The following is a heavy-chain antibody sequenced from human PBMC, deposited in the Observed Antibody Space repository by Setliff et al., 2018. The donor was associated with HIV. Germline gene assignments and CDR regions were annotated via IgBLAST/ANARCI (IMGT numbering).Heavy chain of an antibody. CDR1: GGSISGYY. J-gene: IGHJ4*02. Sequence: SETLSLTCTVSGGSISGYYWSWIRQPPGRGLEWIGEINHSGSTNYNPSLKSRVTISVDTSKNQFSLKLSSVTAADTAVYYCARGGYSWSFDNWGQGTLVTVSS. CDR2: INHSGST. CDR3: ARGGYSWSFDN. V-gene: IGHV4-34*01. D-gene: IGHD5-18*01.